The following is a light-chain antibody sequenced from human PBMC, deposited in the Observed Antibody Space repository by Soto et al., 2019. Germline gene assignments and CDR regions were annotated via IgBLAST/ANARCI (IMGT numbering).Light chain of an antibody. V-gene: IGLV2-8*01. CDR3: NSYAGSNNVV. J-gene: IGLJ2*01. Sequence: QSALTQPPSASGSPGQSVTLSCTGTSSDVGGYNYVSWYQQHPGKAPKLMIYEVTKRPSGVPDRFSGSKSGNTASLTVSGLQAEDAADYYCNSYAGSNNVVFGGGTKVTVL. CDR1: SSDVGGYNY. CDR2: EVT.